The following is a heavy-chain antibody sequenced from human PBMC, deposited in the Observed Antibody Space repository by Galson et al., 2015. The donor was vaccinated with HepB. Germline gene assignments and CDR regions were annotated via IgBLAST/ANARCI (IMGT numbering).Heavy chain of an antibody. CDR1: GDSVSSNSAT. CDR2: TYYRSKWNN. J-gene: IGHJ4*02. Sequence: CAISGDSVSSNSATWNWIRQSPSRGLEWLGRTYYRSKWNNDYAVSVKSRIIINPDTSKNQFSLQLNSVTPEDTAMYYCVREGYYFDYWGQGTLVTVSS. CDR3: VREGYYFDY. V-gene: IGHV6-1*01.